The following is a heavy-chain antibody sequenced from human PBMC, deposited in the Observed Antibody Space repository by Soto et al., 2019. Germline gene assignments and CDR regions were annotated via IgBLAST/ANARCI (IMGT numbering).Heavy chain of an antibody. J-gene: IGHJ6*03. V-gene: IGHV4-34*01. D-gene: IGHD3-9*01. CDR1: GGSFSGYY. CDR3: ARGWAGGVLLYFDWTRHYYYYMDV. CDR2: INHSGST. Sequence: SETLSLTCAVYGGSFSGYYWSWIRQPPGKGLEWIGEINHSGSTNYNPSLKSRVTISVDTSKNQFSLKLSSVTAADTAVYYCARGWAGGVLLYFDWTRHYYYYMDVWGKGTTVTVSS.